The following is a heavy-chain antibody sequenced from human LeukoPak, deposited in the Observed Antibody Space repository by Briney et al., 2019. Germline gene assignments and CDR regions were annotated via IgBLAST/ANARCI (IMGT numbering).Heavy chain of an antibody. CDR1: GLTFSSYG. D-gene: IGHD2-15*01. CDR2: ISSNGNNK. V-gene: IGHV3-30*18. CDR3: TKGCLGGGNCFYFQH. J-gene: IGHJ1*01. Sequence: PGRSLRLSCAASGLTFSSYGMHWVRQAPGKGLEWVAVISSNGNNKYYGDSVKGRFTISRDNSKNTLFLQMDSLRAEDTAVYYCTKGCLGGGNCFYFQHWGQGTLVSVSS.